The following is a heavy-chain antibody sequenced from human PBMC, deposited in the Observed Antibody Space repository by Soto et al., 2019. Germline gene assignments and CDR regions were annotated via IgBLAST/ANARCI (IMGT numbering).Heavy chain of an antibody. Sequence: QVQLVQSGAEVKKPGSSVKVSCKDSGGTFSNYAVTWVRQAPGRGLEWMGGIIPMFGTTKYAQKFQGRFTITADESTTTGYMELRNLRSDDTAVYYCARGILYDILTGYYFDYWGQGPLVTVSS. J-gene: IGHJ4*02. CDR3: ARGILYDILTGYYFDY. V-gene: IGHV1-69*01. D-gene: IGHD3-9*01. CDR1: GGTFSNYA. CDR2: IIPMFGTT.